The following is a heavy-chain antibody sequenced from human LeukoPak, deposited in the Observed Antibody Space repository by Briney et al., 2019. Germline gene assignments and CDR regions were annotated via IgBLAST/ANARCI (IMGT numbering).Heavy chain of an antibody. CDR2: INPNSGGT. CDR3: ARGYMVRDRGFDY. CDR1: GYTFTGYY. J-gene: IGHJ4*02. D-gene: IGHD3-10*01. V-gene: IGHV1-2*02. Sequence: ASVKVSCKASGYTFTGYYMHWVRQAPGQGLEWMGWINPNSGGTNYAQKFQGRVTMTRDTSISTAYMELSRLRSEDTAVYYCARGYMVRDRGFDYWGQGTLVTVSS.